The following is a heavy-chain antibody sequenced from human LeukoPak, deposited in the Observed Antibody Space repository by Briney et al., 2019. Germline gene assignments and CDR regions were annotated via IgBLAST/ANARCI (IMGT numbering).Heavy chain of an antibody. J-gene: IGHJ4*02. CDR1: GYTFTSYA. CDR3: ARDAEDSSSWYEYYFDY. V-gene: IGHV1-3*01. CDR2: INAGNGNT. Sequence: GASVKVSCKASGYTFTSYAMHWVRQAPGQRLEWMGWINAGNGNTKYSQKFQGRVTITRDTSASTAYMELSSLRSEDTAVYYCARDAEDSSSWYEYYFDYWGQGTLVTVSS. D-gene: IGHD6-13*01.